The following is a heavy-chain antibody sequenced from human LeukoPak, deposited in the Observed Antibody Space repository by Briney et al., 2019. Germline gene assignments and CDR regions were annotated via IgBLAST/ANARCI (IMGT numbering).Heavy chain of an antibody. J-gene: IGHJ4*02. Sequence: SETLSLTCAVYGGSFTGYYWSWIRQPPGKGREWIGEINHSGSTNYNPSLKSRVTMSVDTSKNQFSLRLRSVTAADTAVYYCARQLASAGTAGFDSWGQGALVTVSS. CDR1: GGSFTGYY. D-gene: IGHD6-13*01. CDR3: ARQLASAGTAGFDS. CDR2: INHSGST. V-gene: IGHV4-34*01.